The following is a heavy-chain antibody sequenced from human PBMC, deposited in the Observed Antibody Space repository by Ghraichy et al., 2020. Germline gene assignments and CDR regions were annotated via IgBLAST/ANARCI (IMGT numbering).Heavy chain of an antibody. V-gene: IGHV1-8*01. Sequence: ASVKVSCKTSGYTFTSYDINWVRQATGQGLEWMGWMNPNTGNTGYGQKFQGRVTMTRNTSISTAYMELSSLRSEDTAVYFCARVFSVEVRAADWFDPWGQGTLVTVSS. J-gene: IGHJ5*02. D-gene: IGHD2-15*01. CDR3: ARVFSVEVRAADWFDP. CDR1: GYTFTSYD. CDR2: MNPNTGNT.